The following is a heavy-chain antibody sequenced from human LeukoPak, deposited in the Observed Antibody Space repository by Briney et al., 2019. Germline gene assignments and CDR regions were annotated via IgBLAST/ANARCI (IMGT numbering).Heavy chain of an antibody. J-gene: IGHJ5*02. CDR2: IYPADSDT. CDR3: ARQSAAAQYTNWFDP. D-gene: IGHD2-2*01. V-gene: IGHV5-51*01. Sequence: GESLKISCKGSGYSFASFLIGWVRQIPGKGLEWMGVIYPADSDTRYSPSFQGQVTISADKSTSTAYLQWSTLKASDTAIYYCARQSAAAQYTNWFDPWGQGTLVTVSS. CDR1: GYSFASFL.